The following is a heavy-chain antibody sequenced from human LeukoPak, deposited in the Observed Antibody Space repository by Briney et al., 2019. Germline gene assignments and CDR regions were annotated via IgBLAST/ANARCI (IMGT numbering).Heavy chain of an antibody. D-gene: IGHD3-22*01. CDR2: ISSSSSYI. V-gene: IGHV3-21*01. CDR1: GFTFSSYS. CDR3: ARDARDSSGYYDWFDP. J-gene: IGHJ5*02. Sequence: GESLKISCAASGFTFSSYSMNWVRQAPGKGLEWVSSISSSSSYIYYADSVKGRFTISRDNAKNSLYLQMNSLRAEDTAVYYCARDARDSSGYYDWFDPWGQGTLVTVSS.